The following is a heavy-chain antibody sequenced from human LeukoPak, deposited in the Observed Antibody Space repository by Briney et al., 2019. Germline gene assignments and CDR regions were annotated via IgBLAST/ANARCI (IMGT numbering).Heavy chain of an antibody. CDR2: ISGSAGDT. Sequence: PGGSLRLSSAASGFTFSSYAMSWVRQAPRKGLEWVSAISGSAGDTYYADSVKGRFTISRDNFKNTLYLQMNSLRAEDTAVYYCAKDRYDAVRYFDYWGQGTLVTVSS. CDR3: AKDRYDAVRYFDY. CDR1: GFTFSSYA. D-gene: IGHD3-16*02. V-gene: IGHV3-23*01. J-gene: IGHJ4*02.